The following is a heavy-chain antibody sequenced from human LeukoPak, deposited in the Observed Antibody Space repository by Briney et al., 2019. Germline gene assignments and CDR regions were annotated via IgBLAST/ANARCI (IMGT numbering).Heavy chain of an antibody. J-gene: IGHJ4*02. V-gene: IGHV5-51*01. D-gene: IGHD6-6*01. CDR1: GYSFTSYW. CDR3: ARAQLGIAARFAGYYFDY. CDR2: IYPGDSDT. Sequence: PGESLKISCKGSGYSFTSYWIGWVRQMPGKGLEWMGIIYPGDSDTRYSPSFQGQVTISADKSISTAYLQWSSLKASDTAMYYCARAQLGIAARFAGYYFDYWGQGTLVTVSS.